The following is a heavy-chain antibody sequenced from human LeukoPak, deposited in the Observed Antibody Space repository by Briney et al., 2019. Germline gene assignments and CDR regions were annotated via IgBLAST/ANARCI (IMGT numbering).Heavy chain of an antibody. V-gene: IGHV5-51*01. CDR1: GYSFASYW. J-gene: IGHJ4*02. CDR2: IYPGDSAT. CDR3: ARRSVYGDSYSAYFDY. D-gene: IGHD4-17*01. Sequence: GESLKISCKGSGYSFASYWIGWVRQMPGKGLDWMGIIYPGDSATRYSPSFQGQVTISADKSISTAYLQWSSLRASDTAMYYCARRSVYGDSYSAYFDYWGQGTLVTVSS.